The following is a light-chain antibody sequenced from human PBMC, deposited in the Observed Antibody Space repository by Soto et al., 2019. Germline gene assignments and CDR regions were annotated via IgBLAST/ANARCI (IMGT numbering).Light chain of an antibody. CDR1: QSVRNNY. CDR2: AAS. V-gene: IGKV3-20*01. CDR3: QQYGTSPRT. Sequence: EIVLTQSPGTLSLSPWERATLSCRASQSVRNNYLAWYQQRPGQAPRLLIYAASSRATGIPDRFSGSRSGTDFTLTISRLEPEDFAVYYCQQYGTSPRTFGQGTKVDIK. J-gene: IGKJ1*01.